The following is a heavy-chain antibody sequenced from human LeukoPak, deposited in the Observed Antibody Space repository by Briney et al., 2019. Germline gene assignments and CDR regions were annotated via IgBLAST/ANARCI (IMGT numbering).Heavy chain of an antibody. V-gene: IGHV4-30-4*08. CDR3: ARANYCSSTSCYRDYYYMDV. D-gene: IGHD2-2*01. J-gene: IGHJ6*03. CDR2: IYYSGST. CDR1: GGSISSGSYY. Sequence: PSQTLSLTCTVSGGSISSGSYYWSWIRQPPGKGLEWIGYIYYSGSTYYNPSLKSRVTISVDTSKNQFSLKLSSVTAADTAVYYCARANYCSSTSCYRDYYYMDVWGKGTTVTVSS.